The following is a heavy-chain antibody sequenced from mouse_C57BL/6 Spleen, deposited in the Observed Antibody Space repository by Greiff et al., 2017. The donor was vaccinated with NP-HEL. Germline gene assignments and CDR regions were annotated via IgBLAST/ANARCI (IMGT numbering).Heavy chain of an antibody. CDR2: ISSGGSYT. J-gene: IGHJ2*01. CDR1: GFTFSSYG. V-gene: IGHV5-6*01. CDR3: AKTADYFDY. D-gene: IGHD1-2*01. Sequence: EVQVVESGGDLVKPGGSLKLSCAASGFTFSSYGMSWVRQTPDKRLEWVATISSGGSYTYYPDSVKGRFTISRDNAKNTLYLQMSSLKSEDTAMYYCAKTADYFDYWGQGTTLTVSS.